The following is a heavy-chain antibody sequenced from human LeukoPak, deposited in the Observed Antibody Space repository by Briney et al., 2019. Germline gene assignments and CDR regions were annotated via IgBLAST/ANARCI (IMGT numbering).Heavy chain of an antibody. J-gene: IGHJ5*02. CDR2: IFHTGST. CDR3: ARVRARNRDGYTT. Sequence: SETLSLTCYVSNGSITTYYWTWIRQPPGRGLEWIGQIFHTGSTNYNPSLKSRLTISLDPSKNLFSLKLKSVSPADTAIYYCARVRARNRDGYTTWGLGTLVTVSS. D-gene: IGHD3-16*01. V-gene: IGHV4-59*01. CDR1: NGSITTYY.